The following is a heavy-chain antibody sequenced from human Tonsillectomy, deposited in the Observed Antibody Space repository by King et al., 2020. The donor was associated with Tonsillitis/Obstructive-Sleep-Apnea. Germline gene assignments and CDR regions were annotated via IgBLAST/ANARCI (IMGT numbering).Heavy chain of an antibody. D-gene: IGHD6-13*01. CDR3: ARLVAAAGKFDY. CDR2: IYYSGST. J-gene: IGHJ4*02. V-gene: IGHV4-39*01. Sequence: QLQESGPGXVXXSXTLXXXXTXSGGSISSSSYYWGWIRQPPGKGLEWIGSIYYSGSTYYNPSLKSRVTISVDTSKNQFSLKLSSVTAADTAVYYCARLVAAAGKFDYWGQGTLVTVSS. CDR1: GGSISSSSYY.